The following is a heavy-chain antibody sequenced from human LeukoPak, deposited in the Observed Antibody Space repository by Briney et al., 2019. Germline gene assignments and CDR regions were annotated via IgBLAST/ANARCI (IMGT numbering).Heavy chain of an antibody. CDR1: GYTFTSYD. V-gene: IGHV1-8*01. J-gene: IGHJ3*02. Sequence: ASVKVSCKASGYTFTSYDINWARQATGQGLEWMGWMNPNSGNTGYAQKFQGRVTMTRNTSISTAYMELSSLRSEDTAVYYCAMSYAYNDYVWGSYRWRAFDIWGQGTMVTVSS. D-gene: IGHD3-16*02. CDR2: MNPNSGNT. CDR3: AMSYAYNDYVWGSYRWRAFDI.